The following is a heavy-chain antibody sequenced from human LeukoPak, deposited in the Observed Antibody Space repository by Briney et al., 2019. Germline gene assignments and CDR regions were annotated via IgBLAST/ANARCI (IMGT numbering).Heavy chain of an antibody. D-gene: IGHD3-16*01. CDR1: GGTFSSNA. CDR3: ARESPQGGIDY. V-gene: IGHV1-69*13. Sequence: GASVKVSFKASGGTFSSNAISWVRQAPGQGLEWMGGIIPIFGTANYAQKFQGRVTITADESTSTAYMELSSLRSEDTAVYYCARESPQGGIDYWGQGTLVTVSS. J-gene: IGHJ4*02. CDR2: IIPIFGTA.